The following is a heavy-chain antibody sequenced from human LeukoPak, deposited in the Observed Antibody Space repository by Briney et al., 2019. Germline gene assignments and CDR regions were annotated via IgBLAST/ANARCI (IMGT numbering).Heavy chain of an antibody. J-gene: IGHJ4*02. CDR2: INPSGGST. V-gene: IGHV1-46*01. Sequence: GASVKVSCKASGYTFTSYYMHWVRQAPGQGLEWMGIINPSGGSTSYAQKFQGRVTMTRDTSTSTVYMELSSLRSEDTAVYYCARGGHSSSSLHFLFGYWGQGTLVTVSS. CDR3: ARGGHSSSSLHFLFGY. CDR1: GYTFTSYY. D-gene: IGHD6-6*01.